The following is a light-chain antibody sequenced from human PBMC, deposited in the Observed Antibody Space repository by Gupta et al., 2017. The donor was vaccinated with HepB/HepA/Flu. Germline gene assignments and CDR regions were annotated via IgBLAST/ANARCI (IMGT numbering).Light chain of an antibody. CDR2: LNSAGSH. J-gene: IGLJ2*01. CDR1: SGHSTYA. V-gene: IGLV4-69*02. Sequence: QLVLTQSPSASASLGASVKLTCTLSSGHSTYAIAWHQQKPENGPRYLMKLNSAGSHSKVDGIPDRSSGSSSGAERYLTISSLQSEDEADYYCQTWGTGGVFGGGTKLTVL. CDR3: QTWGTGGV.